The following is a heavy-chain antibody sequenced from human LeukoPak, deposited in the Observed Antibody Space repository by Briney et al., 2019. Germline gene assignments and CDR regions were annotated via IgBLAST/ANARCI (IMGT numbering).Heavy chain of an antibody. CDR1: GYTFTSYG. CDR2: ISAYNGIT. CDR3: AVGMGYSYGYRYYYYYMDV. J-gene: IGHJ6*03. Sequence: ASVKVSCKASGYTFTSYGISWVRQAPGQGLEWMGWISAYNGITNYAQKPQGRVTMTTDTSTSTAYMELRSLRSDDTAVYYCAVGMGYSYGYRYYYYYMDVWGKGTTVTVSS. V-gene: IGHV1-18*01. D-gene: IGHD5-18*01.